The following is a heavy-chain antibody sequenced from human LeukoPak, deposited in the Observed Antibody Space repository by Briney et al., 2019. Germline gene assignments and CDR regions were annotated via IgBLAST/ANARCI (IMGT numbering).Heavy chain of an antibody. CDR1: GGSISSYY. CDR2: IYYSGST. J-gene: IGHJ4*02. V-gene: IGHV4-59*01. Sequence: PSETLSLTCTVSGGSISSYYWSWIRQPPGKGLEWIGYIYYSGSTNYNPSLKSRVTISVDTSKNQFSLKLSSVTAADTAVYYFASASGSYSRAYYFDYWGQGTLVTVSS. D-gene: IGHD1-26*01. CDR3: ASASGSYSRAYYFDY.